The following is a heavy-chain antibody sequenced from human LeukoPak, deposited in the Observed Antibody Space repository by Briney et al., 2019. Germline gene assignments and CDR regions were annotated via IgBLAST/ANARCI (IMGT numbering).Heavy chain of an antibody. CDR1: GFTFSSYG. J-gene: IGHJ4*02. D-gene: IGHD6-6*01. V-gene: IGHV3-48*01. CDR2: ISSTRSSI. CDR3: ARGGAARPDY. Sequence: GGSLRLSCAASGFTFSSYGMHWVRQAPGKGLEWVSYISSTRSSISYADSVKGRLTISRDNAKNSLYLQMNSLRVEDTAIYYCARGGAARPDYWGQGTLVTVSS.